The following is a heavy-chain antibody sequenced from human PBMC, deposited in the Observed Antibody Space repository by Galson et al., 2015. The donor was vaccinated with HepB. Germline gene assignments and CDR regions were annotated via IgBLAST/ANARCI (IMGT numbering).Heavy chain of an antibody. CDR3: ARVITGTIDY. V-gene: IGHV3-7*03. CDR1: GFTFGGYS. J-gene: IGHJ4*02. Sequence: SLRLSCAASGFTFGGYSMTWVRQAPGKGLAWVANINKDGAEKYYVDSVSGRFTISRDNAKNSVYLQMNSLTAEDTAVYYCARVITGTIDYWGQGILVTGSS. D-gene: IGHD1-1*01. CDR2: INKDGAEK.